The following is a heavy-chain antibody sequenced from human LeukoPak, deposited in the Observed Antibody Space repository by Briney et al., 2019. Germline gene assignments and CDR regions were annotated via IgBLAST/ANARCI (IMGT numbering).Heavy chain of an antibody. CDR1: GYTFTGYY. J-gene: IGHJ4*02. Sequence: GASVKVSCKASGYTFTGYYMHWVRQAPGQGLEWMGWISAYNGNTNYAQKLQGRVTMTTDTSTSTAYMELRSLRSDDTAVYYCARGPLRTPFDYWGQGTLVTVSS. D-gene: IGHD2-2*01. CDR3: ARGPLRTPFDY. V-gene: IGHV1-18*04. CDR2: ISAYNGNT.